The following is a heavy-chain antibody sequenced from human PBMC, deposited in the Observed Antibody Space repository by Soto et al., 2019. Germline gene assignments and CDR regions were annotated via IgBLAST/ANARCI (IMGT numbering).Heavy chain of an antibody. Sequence: GSLRLSCAASGFPFGNYAMSWVRQAPGKGLEWISGISGGGHGTNYADSVKGRFTISRDNSRNTLYLQMNSLRVEDTAVYYCAKDPRLQLGFWGQGTLVTVSS. J-gene: IGHJ4*02. CDR1: GFPFGNYA. CDR2: ISGGGHGT. V-gene: IGHV3-23*01. D-gene: IGHD1-1*01. CDR3: AKDPRLQLGF.